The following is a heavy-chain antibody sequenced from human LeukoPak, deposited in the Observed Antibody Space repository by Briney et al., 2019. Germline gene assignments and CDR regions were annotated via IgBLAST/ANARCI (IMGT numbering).Heavy chain of an antibody. CDR3: ARRSSGGVGATVDY. CDR1: GGSISSSSYY. D-gene: IGHD1-26*01. Sequence: SETLSLTCTVSGGSISSSSYYWGWIRQPPGKGLEWIGSIYYSGSTYYNPSLKSRVTISVDTSKNQFSLKLSSVTAADTAVYYCARRSSGGVGATVDYWGQGTLVTVSS. J-gene: IGHJ4*02. V-gene: IGHV4-39*01. CDR2: IYYSGST.